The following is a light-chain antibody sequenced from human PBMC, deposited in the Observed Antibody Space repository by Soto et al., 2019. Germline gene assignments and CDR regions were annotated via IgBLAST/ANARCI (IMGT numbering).Light chain of an antibody. CDR2: GAS. CDR1: QSVSNNY. V-gene: IGKV3-20*01. CDR3: QHYISSPLT. J-gene: IGKJ1*01. Sequence: VLTQSPGTLSLSPGERATLSCRASQSVSNNYLAWYQQKPGQAPRLVIYGASNRATGIPDRFSASGSGTDFTLTISRLEPQDFAVYYCQHYISSPLTLGPGPKVDI.